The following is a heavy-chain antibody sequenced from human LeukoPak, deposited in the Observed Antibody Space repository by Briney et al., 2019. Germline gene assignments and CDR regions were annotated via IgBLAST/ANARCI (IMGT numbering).Heavy chain of an antibody. D-gene: IGHD6-19*01. CDR2: ISANNDNT. J-gene: IGHJ5*02. CDR1: SYTFTNYG. CDR3: ARDRGYSSGWSWFDP. V-gene: IGHV1-18*01. Sequence: ASVKVSCKASSYTFTNYGISWVRQAPGQGLEWMGWISANNDNTNYGQKLQGRVTMTTDTSTTTAYMELRSLRSEDTAVYYCARDRGYSSGWSWFDPWGQGTLVTFSS.